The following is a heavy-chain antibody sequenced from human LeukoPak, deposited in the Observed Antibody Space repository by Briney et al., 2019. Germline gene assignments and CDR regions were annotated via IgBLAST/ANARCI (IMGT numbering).Heavy chain of an antibody. Sequence: GGSLRLSCAASGFTVSSNYMSWVRQAPGKGLEWVSVIYSGGSTYYADSVKGRFTISRDNSKNTLYLQMNSLGAEDTAVYYCFGRSMAVAGTNLYWGQGTLVTVSS. CDR1: GFTVSSNY. CDR3: FGRSMAVAGTNLY. D-gene: IGHD6-19*01. J-gene: IGHJ4*02. CDR2: IYSGGST. V-gene: IGHV3-66*01.